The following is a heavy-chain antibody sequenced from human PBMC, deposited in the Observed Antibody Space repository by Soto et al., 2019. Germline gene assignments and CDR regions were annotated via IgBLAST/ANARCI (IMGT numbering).Heavy chain of an antibody. V-gene: IGHV5-51*01. CDR1: GYTFTNYW. J-gene: IGHJ6*02. CDR3: AASIFYYGMDV. CDR2: IYPGDSDT. Sequence: GGSLQISCKGFGYTFTNYWIGWVRQMPGKGPEWIGIIYPGDSDTKYNPSFQGQVTISADKSITTTYLQWSSLKASDTAIYYCAASIFYYGMDVWGQGTKVTVS.